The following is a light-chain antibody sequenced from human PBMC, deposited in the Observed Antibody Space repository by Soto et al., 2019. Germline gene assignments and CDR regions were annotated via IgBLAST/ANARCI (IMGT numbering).Light chain of an antibody. Sequence: IVLSQSPGTLSVSPGERVTLSCRGSQTFTSGHLAWYQQRPGQAPRLLIYETSTRAAGIPDRFSASASGTDFTLTVSSLEPEDFAVYYCQQRSNWPPSITFGQGTRLEIK. CDR1: QTFTSGH. J-gene: IGKJ5*01. CDR3: QQRSNWPPSIT. V-gene: IGKV3D-20*02. CDR2: ETS.